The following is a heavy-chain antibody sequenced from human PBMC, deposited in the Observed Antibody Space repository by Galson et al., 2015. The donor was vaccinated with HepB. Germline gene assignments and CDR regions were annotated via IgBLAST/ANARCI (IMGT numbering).Heavy chain of an antibody. CDR1: GFTFSSYG. V-gene: IGHV3-33*01. Sequence: LRLSCAASGFTFSSYGMHWVRQAPDKGLEWVAVIWYDGSNIYYAESVKGRFTISRDNSKNTLYLQMNSLRAEDTAVYYCARAMIWSGYYADSWGQGTRVIVSS. CDR3: ARAMIWSGYYADS. D-gene: IGHD3-3*01. J-gene: IGHJ4*02. CDR2: IWYDGSNI.